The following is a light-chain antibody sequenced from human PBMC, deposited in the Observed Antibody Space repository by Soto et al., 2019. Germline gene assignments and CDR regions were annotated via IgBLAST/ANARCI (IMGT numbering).Light chain of an antibody. Sequence: ELVLTQSPGTLSLSPGERATLSCRASQSVSSSYLAWYQQKPGQAPRLLIYGASSRATGIQDRFSGSGAGTDFTLTISRLEPEDFAVYDCQQYGSSGTFGQGTKVDIK. J-gene: IGKJ1*01. V-gene: IGKV3-20*01. CDR3: QQYGSSGT. CDR2: GAS. CDR1: QSVSSSY.